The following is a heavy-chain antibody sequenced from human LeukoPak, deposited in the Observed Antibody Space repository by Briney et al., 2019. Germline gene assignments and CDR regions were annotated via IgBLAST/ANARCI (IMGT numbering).Heavy chain of an antibody. CDR3: SQGYFDL. V-gene: IGHV4-59*08. Sequence: SETLSLTCTVSGGSISSYYWSWIRQPPGKGLEWIGYIYYSGSTNYNPSLKSRVTISVDTSKNQFSLKLSSVTAADTAVYYCSQGYFDLWGRGTLVTVSS. CDR2: IYYSGST. J-gene: IGHJ2*01. CDR1: GGSISSYY.